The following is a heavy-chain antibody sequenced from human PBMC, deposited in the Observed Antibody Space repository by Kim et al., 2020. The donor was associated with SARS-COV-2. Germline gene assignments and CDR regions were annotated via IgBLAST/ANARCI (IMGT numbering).Heavy chain of an antibody. Sequence: KSRVTISVDTSKNQFSLKLSSVTAADTAVYYCARDPVRFGELSRTPPLDYWGQGTLVTVSS. V-gene: IGHV4-39*07. J-gene: IGHJ4*02. CDR3: ARDPVRFGELSRTPPLDY. D-gene: IGHD3-10*01.